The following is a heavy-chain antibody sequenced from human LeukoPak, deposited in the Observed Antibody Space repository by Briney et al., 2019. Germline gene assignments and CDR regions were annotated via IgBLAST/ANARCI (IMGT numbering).Heavy chain of an antibody. Sequence: GGSLRLSCAASGFTFSSYEMNWVRQGPGKGLEWLSYIGTSGSSIYYADSVKGRFTISRDNGKRSLYLQMNSVRGEDTGVYFCARDKGATSAFDIWGQGTMVTVSS. V-gene: IGHV3-48*03. J-gene: IGHJ3*02. CDR1: GFTFSSYE. CDR3: ARDKGATSAFDI. CDR2: IGTSGSSI. D-gene: IGHD1-26*01.